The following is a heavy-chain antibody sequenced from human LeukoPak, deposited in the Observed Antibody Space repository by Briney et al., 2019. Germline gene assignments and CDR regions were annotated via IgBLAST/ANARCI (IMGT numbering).Heavy chain of an antibody. D-gene: IGHD3-10*01. J-gene: IGHJ4*02. V-gene: IGHV3-66*01. CDR1: GFTVSSNY. CDR3: ARDRDAGYFDY. CDR2: IYSGGST. Sequence: GSLRLSCAASGFTVSSNYMSWVRQAPGKGLEWVSVIYSGGSTYYADSVKGRFTISRDNSKNTLYLQMNSLRAEDTAVYYCARDRDAGYFDYWGQGTLVTVSS.